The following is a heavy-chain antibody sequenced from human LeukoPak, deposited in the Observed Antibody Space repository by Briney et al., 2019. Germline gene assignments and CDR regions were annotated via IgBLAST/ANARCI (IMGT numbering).Heavy chain of an antibody. CDR1: GYTFTSYG. D-gene: IGHD5-12*01. CDR2: ISAYNGNT. Sequence: ASVKVSCKASGYTFTSYGISWVRQAPGQGLEWMGWISAYNGNTNYAQKLQGRVTMTTDTSSTTAYMELRNLRSDDTAVYYCARDREWLRFSSYYFDYWGQGTLVTVSS. CDR3: ARDREWLRFSSYYFDY. V-gene: IGHV1-18*01. J-gene: IGHJ4*02.